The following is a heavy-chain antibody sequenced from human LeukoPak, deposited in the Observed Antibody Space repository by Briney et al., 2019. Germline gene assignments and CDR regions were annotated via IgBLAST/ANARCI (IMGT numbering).Heavy chain of an antibody. CDR2: INHSGST. Sequence: SETLSLTCTVSGGSISSYYWSWLRQPPGKGLEWIGEINHSGSTNYNPSPKSRVTISVDTSKNQFSLKLSSVTAADTAVYYCASRHCSSTSCSRGDWFDPWGQGTLVTVSS. J-gene: IGHJ5*02. V-gene: IGHV4-34*01. CDR3: ASRHCSSTSCSRGDWFDP. D-gene: IGHD2-2*01. CDR1: GGSISSYY.